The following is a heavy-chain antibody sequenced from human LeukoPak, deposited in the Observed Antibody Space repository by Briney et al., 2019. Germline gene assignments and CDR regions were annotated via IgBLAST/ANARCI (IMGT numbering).Heavy chain of an antibody. CDR1: GFTFSSYG. CDR3: AKAQDGDYVDY. Sequence: PGGSLRLSCAASGFTFSSYGMHWVCQAPSKGLEWVAVISYDGSNKYYADSVKGRFTISRDNSKNTLYLQMNSLRAEDTAVYYCAKAQDGDYVDYWGQGTLVTVSS. J-gene: IGHJ4*02. CDR2: ISYDGSNK. D-gene: IGHD4-17*01. V-gene: IGHV3-30*18.